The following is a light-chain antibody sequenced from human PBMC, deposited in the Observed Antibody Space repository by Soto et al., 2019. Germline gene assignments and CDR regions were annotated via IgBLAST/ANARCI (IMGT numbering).Light chain of an antibody. V-gene: IGLV2-8*01. Sequence: QSVLTQPPSASGSPGQSVTISCTGTSSDVGGYNYVSWYQQYPGRAPKLMIYEVTKRPSRVPDRFSGSKSGNTASLTVSGLQAEDEADYYCSSYAASNNFYFVFGGGTQLTVL. CDR3: SSYAASNNFYFV. CDR1: SSDVGGYNY. CDR2: EVT. J-gene: IGLJ3*02.